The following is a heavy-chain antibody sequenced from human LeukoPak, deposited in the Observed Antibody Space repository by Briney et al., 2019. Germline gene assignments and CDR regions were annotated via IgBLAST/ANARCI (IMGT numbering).Heavy chain of an antibody. CDR2: TYYKSKWYS. CDR3: ARYGSAWYVDS. Sequence: LPTLPLTRAITQDSVSHNSAAWIWIRQSPSRGLEWLGRTYYKSKWYSYYRIFVRGRITINPGTSKNHFYLQLKSVTREDTAVYYCARYGSAWYVDSWGQGTLVKVSS. J-gene: IGHJ4*02. CDR1: QDSVSHNSAA. V-gene: IGHV6-1*01. D-gene: IGHD6-19*01.